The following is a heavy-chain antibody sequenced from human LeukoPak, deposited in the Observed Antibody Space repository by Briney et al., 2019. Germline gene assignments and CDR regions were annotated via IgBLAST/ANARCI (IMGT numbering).Heavy chain of an antibody. J-gene: IGHJ1*01. CDR3: AREQLDAEYFQH. Sequence: GGSLRLSCAASEFTSSSYGMHWVRQAPGKGLEWVAVIWYDGSNKYYADSVKGRFTISRDNSKNTLYLQMNSLRAEDTAVYYCAREQLDAEYFQHWGQGTLVTVSS. CDR2: IWYDGSNK. D-gene: IGHD6-13*01. CDR1: EFTSSSYG. V-gene: IGHV3-33*01.